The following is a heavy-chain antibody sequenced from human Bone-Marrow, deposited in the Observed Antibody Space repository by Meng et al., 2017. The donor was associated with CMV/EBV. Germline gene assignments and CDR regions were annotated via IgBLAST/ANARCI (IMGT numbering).Heavy chain of an antibody. CDR3: ARDGRLRFLEWLCDY. CDR1: GHTFRSYG. Sequence: ASVKVSCKASGHTFRSYGISWVRQAPGQGLEWMGWISAHNGNTNYAQKFQGRVTMTTDTSRSTAYMELRSLTSDDTAVYYCARDGRLRFLEWLCDYWGQGKLVTVSS. V-gene: IGHV1-18*01. J-gene: IGHJ4*02. D-gene: IGHD3-3*01. CDR2: ISAHNGNT.